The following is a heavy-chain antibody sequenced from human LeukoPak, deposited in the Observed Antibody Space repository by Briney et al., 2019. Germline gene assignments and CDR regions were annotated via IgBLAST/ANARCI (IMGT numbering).Heavy chain of an antibody. CDR2: IYYSGST. Sequence: SETLSLTCTVSGGSISSGGHFWSWIRQHPGKGLEWIGYIYYSGSTYYNPSLKSRVTISVDTSKNQFSLRLNSVTAADTAVYYCTRDGPRSSGYPDTWGQGTLVTVSS. J-gene: IGHJ5*02. CDR1: GGSISSGGHF. D-gene: IGHD3-22*01. V-gene: IGHV4-31*03. CDR3: TRDGPRSSGYPDT.